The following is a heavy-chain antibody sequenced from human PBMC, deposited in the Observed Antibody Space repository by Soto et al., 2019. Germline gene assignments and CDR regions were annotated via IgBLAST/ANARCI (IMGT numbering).Heavy chain of an antibody. CDR3: ARSLDVRYYYGMDV. D-gene: IGHD3-10*02. V-gene: IGHV3-11*06. CDR1: GFTFSDYY. J-gene: IGHJ6*02. Sequence: QVQLVESGGGLVKPGGSLRLSCAASGFTFSDYYMSWIRQAPGKGLEWVSYISSSSSYTNYADSVKGRFTISRDNAKNSLYLQMNSLRAEDTAVYYCARSLDVRYYYGMDVWGQGTTVTVSS. CDR2: ISSSSSYT.